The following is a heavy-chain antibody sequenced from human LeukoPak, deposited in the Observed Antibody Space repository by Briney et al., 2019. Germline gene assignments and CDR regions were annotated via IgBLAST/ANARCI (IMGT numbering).Heavy chain of an antibody. CDR2: IYYSGST. CDR3: ARGPYRNSFDY. V-gene: IGHV4-31*03. Sequence: PSETLSLTCTVSGGSISSGGYYWSWIRQHPGKGLEWIGYIYYSGSTYYNPSLKSRVTMSVDTSKNQFSLKLSSVTAADTAVYYRARGPYRNSFDYWGQGTLVTVSS. D-gene: IGHD4-11*01. J-gene: IGHJ4*02. CDR1: GGSISSGGYY.